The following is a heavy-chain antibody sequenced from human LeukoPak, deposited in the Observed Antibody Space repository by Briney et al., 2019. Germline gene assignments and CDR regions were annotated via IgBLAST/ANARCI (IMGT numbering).Heavy chain of an antibody. CDR1: GYTFTSYY. Sequence: ASVKVSCKASGYTFTSYYMHWVRQAPGQGLEWMGIINPSGGSTSYARKFQGRVTMTRDTSTSTVYMELSSLRSEDTAVYYCAREVPANCSGGSCFDYWGQGTLVTVSS. CDR3: AREVPANCSGGSCFDY. D-gene: IGHD2-15*01. V-gene: IGHV1-46*01. CDR2: INPSGGST. J-gene: IGHJ4*02.